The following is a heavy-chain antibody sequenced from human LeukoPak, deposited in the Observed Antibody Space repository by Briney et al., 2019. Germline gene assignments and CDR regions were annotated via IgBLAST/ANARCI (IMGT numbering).Heavy chain of an antibody. J-gene: IGHJ3*02. V-gene: IGHV3-23*01. CDR3: VKDAVERNGVFDSFDI. CDR1: AFTFSEYA. D-gene: IGHD2-8*01. CDR2: IGGGGDDT. Sequence: GGSLRLSCAASAFTFSEYAMNWVHQAPGKGLEWVSHIGGGGDDTEYADSVKGHFTVSRDNSKNMMYLQMNSLRAEDTAVYYCVKDAVERNGVFDSFDIWGQRAMVIVSS.